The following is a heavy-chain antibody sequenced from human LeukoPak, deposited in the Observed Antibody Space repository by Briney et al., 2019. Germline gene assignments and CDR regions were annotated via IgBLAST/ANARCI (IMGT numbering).Heavy chain of an antibody. CDR1: GGTFSSYA. CDR3: AREPGIAAAGTPYYFDY. J-gene: IGHJ4*02. Sequence: ASVKVSCKASGGTFSSYAISWVRQAPGQGLEWMGRIIPIFGTANYAQKFQGRVTITTDESTSTAYMELSSLRSEDTAVYYCAREPGIAAAGTPYYFDYWGQGTLVTVSS. V-gene: IGHV1-69*05. D-gene: IGHD6-13*01. CDR2: IIPIFGTA.